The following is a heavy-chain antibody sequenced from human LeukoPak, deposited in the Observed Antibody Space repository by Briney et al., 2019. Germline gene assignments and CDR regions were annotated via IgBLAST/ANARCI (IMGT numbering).Heavy chain of an antibody. Sequence: GGSLRLSCAASGFTVSAYAMAWVRQAPGKGLEWVSTIYDDNTYYADSVKGRFAISTDNSKNTLYLQMNSLRVEDTAVYFCAARKVRGVWFYLDYWGQGTLVAVSS. J-gene: IGHJ4*02. CDR3: AARKVRGVWFYLDY. V-gene: IGHV3-23*01. D-gene: IGHD3-10*01. CDR2: IYDDNT. CDR1: GFTVSAYA.